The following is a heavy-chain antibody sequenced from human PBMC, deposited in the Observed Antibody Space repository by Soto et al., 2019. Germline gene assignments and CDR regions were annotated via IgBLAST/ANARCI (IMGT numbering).Heavy chain of an antibody. J-gene: IGHJ4*02. CDR1: GFTVSSFL. Sequence: HGGSLGLSWAASGFTVSSFLMSWVRQAPGKGLEWVANIKTDGSETHYVDSVKGRFTISRDNPKTSLFLQMNSLRVEDTAVYFCTSDRYPRFYHGSGSYPYYWGQGTPVTVSS. CDR2: IKTDGSET. D-gene: IGHD3-10*01. V-gene: IGHV3-7*03. CDR3: TSDRYPRFYHGSGSYPYY.